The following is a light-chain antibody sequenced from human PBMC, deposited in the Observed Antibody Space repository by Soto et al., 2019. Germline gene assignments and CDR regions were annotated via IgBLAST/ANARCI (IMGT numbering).Light chain of an antibody. V-gene: IGKV3-20*01. J-gene: IGKJ1*01. CDR2: GAS. CDR3: QQYGIWT. CDR1: QSVSSSY. Sequence: EIVLTQSPGTLSLSPGERATLSCRASQSVSSSYLAWYQQKPGQAPRLLIYGASSRATGIPDRLSGSGSGTDFTLTISRLEPEDFAVYYCQQYGIWTFGQGTKV.